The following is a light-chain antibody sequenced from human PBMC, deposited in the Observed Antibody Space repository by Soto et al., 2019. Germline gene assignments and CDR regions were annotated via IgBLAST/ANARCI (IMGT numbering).Light chain of an antibody. V-gene: IGLV1-40*01. CDR1: TSNIGAGYE. CDR3: QSYDISLSGSGV. Sequence: QLVLTQPPSVSGAPGQRVTISCTGSTSNIGAGYEVHWYQQVPGTAPKLLVSGHNIRPSGVPDRFSGFKSGASASLVITGLQAEDEADYYCQSYDISLSGSGVFGGGTKLTVL. CDR2: GHN. J-gene: IGLJ3*02.